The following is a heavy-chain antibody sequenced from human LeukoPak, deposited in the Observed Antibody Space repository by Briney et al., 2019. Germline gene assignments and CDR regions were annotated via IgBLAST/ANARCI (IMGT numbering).Heavy chain of an antibody. V-gene: IGHV3-74*01. Sequence: GGSLRLSCAASGFTFSTYWMHWVSQAPGKGLVWVSRVNTDGSSTSYADSVKGRFTFSRDNAKNTIYLQMNSLRAEDTAMYYCASGSGGYYHWGQGTLVTVSS. CDR2: VNTDGSST. J-gene: IGHJ5*02. CDR3: ASGSGGYYH. CDR1: GFTFSTYW. D-gene: IGHD3-22*01.